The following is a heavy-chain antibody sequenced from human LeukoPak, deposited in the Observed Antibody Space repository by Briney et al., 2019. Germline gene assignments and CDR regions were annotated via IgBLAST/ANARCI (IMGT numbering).Heavy chain of an antibody. J-gene: IGHJ4*02. CDR3: ARVCSSGRCLDY. CDR2: INHSGST. V-gene: IGHV4-39*07. CDR1: GGSISSSSYY. Sequence: SETLSLTCTVSGGSISSSSYYWGWIRQPPGKGLEWIGSINHSGSTYYNPSLKSRVTVSVDTSKNQVSRRLSSVTAADTAVYYCARVCSSGRCLDYWGQGTLVTVSS. D-gene: IGHD2-15*01.